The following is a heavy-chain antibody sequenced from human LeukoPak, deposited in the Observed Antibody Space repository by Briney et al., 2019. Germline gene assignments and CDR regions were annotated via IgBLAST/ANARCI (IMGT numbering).Heavy chain of an antibody. CDR3: ARDLGYSGYDPIDY. V-gene: IGHV3-30*01. CDR1: GFTFSSYA. Sequence: GGSVRPSCAASGFTFSSYAMHWVRQAPGKGLEWVAVISYDGSNKYYADSVKGRFTISRDNSKNTLYLQMNSLRAEDTAVYYCARDLGYSGYDPIDYWGQGTLVTVSS. J-gene: IGHJ4*02. D-gene: IGHD5-12*01. CDR2: ISYDGSNK.